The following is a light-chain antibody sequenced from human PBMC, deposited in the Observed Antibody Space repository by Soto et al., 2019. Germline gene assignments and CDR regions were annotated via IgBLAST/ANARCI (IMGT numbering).Light chain of an antibody. CDR1: QSVRNK. CDR2: AAS. V-gene: IGKV3-11*01. CDR3: KQRADWWT. Sequence: IVVTQSPATLSVSPGERATLSCRVSQSVRNKVAWYQQKPGQAPRLLMYAASNRATGIPARFSGSGSGTDFTLTISSLEPEDFEVYYCKQRADWWTCGQGTKVDIK. J-gene: IGKJ1*01.